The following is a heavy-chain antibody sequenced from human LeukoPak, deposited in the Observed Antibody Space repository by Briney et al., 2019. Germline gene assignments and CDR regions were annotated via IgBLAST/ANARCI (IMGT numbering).Heavy chain of an antibody. CDR3: ARGLVPAAIVLSGAFDI. V-gene: IGHV4-34*01. D-gene: IGHD2-2*01. Sequence: SETLSLTCAVYGGSFSGYYWSWIRQPPGKGLEWIGEINHSGSTNYNPSLKSRVTISVDTSKNQFSLKLSSVTAADTAVYYCARGLVPAAIVLSGAFDIWGQGTMVTVSS. CDR1: GGSFSGYY. CDR2: INHSGST. J-gene: IGHJ3*02.